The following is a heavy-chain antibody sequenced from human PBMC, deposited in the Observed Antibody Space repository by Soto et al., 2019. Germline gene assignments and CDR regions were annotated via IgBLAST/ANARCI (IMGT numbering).Heavy chain of an antibody. CDR2: IYYSGTT. CDR3: ARREIQGRIDY. V-gene: IGHV4-28*01. CDR1: GYSISSSNW. D-gene: IGHD1-26*01. J-gene: IGHJ4*02. Sequence: SETLSLTCAVSGYSISSSNWWGWIRQPPGKGLEWIGYIYYSGTTYYNPSLKSRVTMSVDTSKNQFSLKLTSVTAVDTAVYYCARREIQGRIDYWGQGTLVTVSS.